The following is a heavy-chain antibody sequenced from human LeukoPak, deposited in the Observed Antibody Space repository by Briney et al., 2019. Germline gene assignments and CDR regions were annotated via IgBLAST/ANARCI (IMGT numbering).Heavy chain of an antibody. CDR1: GFTFSGYW. D-gene: IGHD6-19*01. Sequence: PGGSLRLSCAASGFTFSGYWMHWVRQAPGKGLVWVSRINSDGSSTTYADSVKGRFTISRDNAKNTLYLQMNSLRAEDTAVYYCAREDAVAGTQITWFDPWGQGTLVTVSS. V-gene: IGHV3-74*01. J-gene: IGHJ5*02. CDR3: AREDAVAGTQITWFDP. CDR2: INSDGSST.